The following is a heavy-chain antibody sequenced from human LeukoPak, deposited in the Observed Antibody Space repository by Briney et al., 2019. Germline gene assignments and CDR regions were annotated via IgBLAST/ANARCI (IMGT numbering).Heavy chain of an antibody. Sequence: GGSLRLSCAASGFTFSSYAMSWVRQAPGKGLEWVSAISGSGGSTYYADSVKGRFTISRDNSKNTLYLQMNSLRAEDTAVYYCAKDRSLHDSSGYYLFDYWGQGTPVTVSS. CDR2: ISGSGGST. CDR3: AKDRSLHDSSGYYLFDY. V-gene: IGHV3-23*01. CDR1: GFTFSSYA. D-gene: IGHD3-22*01. J-gene: IGHJ4*02.